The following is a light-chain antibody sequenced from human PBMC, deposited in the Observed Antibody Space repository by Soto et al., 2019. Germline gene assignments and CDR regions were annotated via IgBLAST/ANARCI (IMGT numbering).Light chain of an antibody. CDR3: QQYSAFPWT. CDR1: QSISDW. CDR2: DAS. V-gene: IGKV1-5*01. Sequence: DIQMTQSPSTLSASVGDRVTITCRASQSISDWLAWYQQKPGKAPKLLIFDASSLESGVPSRFSGSGSGTDFTLTISSLQPDDFATYYCQQYSAFPWTFGQGTKVDIK. J-gene: IGKJ1*01.